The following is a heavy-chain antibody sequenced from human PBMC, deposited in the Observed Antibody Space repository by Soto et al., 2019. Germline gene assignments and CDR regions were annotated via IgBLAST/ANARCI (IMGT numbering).Heavy chain of an antibody. J-gene: IGHJ6*02. D-gene: IGHD4-17*01. Sequence: GGSLRLSCAASGFTFSNHAMSWVRQAPGKGLEWVSAIIAGGGATYNADSVKGRFAISRDNSKNTLYLQMNSLRAEDTAVFYFAEYGGTYYKYYAMDAWGQGTTVTGSS. CDR3: AEYGGTYYKYYAMDA. V-gene: IGHV3-23*01. CDR2: IIAGGGAT. CDR1: GFTFSNHA.